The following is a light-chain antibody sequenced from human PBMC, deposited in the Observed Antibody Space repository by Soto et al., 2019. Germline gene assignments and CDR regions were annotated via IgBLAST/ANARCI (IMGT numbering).Light chain of an antibody. Sequence: EIVMTQSPATLSVSPGERATLSCRASQSVTNNLAWYQQKPGQAPGLLIYGASTRATGIPARFSGSGSGTEFTLTISSLQSEDFAVYYCQQYNNWWTLGQGTKVDIK. J-gene: IGKJ1*01. CDR1: QSVTNN. CDR3: QQYNNWWT. V-gene: IGKV3-15*01. CDR2: GAS.